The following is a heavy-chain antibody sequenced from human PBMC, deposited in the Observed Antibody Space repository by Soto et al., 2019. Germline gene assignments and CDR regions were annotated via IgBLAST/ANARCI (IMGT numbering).Heavy chain of an antibody. Sequence: GGSLRLSCAASGFTFSNAWMNWVRQAPGKGLEWVGRIKSKTDGGTTDYAAPVKGRFTISRDDSKNTLYLQMNSLKTEDTAVYYCTTHLQLYSSSLLLLDYGMDVWGQGTTVTVSS. J-gene: IGHJ6*02. CDR3: TTHLQLYSSSLLLLDYGMDV. D-gene: IGHD6-13*01. CDR2: IKSKTDGGTT. V-gene: IGHV3-15*07. CDR1: GFTFSNAW.